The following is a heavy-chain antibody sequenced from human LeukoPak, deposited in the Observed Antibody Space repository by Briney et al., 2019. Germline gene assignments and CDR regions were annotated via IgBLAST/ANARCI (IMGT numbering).Heavy chain of an antibody. CDR3: ARDWKTNSFDY. CDR2: IYYDGSNI. Sequence: GRSLTLSCAASEFTFNTYGMHWVRQAPGKGLEWVAFIYYDGSNIYYADYVKGRFTISRDISKNTLYLQMDSLRAEDTAIYYCARDWKTNSFDYWGQGTLVTVSS. CDR1: EFTFNTYG. V-gene: IGHV3-33*01. D-gene: IGHD1-1*01. J-gene: IGHJ4*02.